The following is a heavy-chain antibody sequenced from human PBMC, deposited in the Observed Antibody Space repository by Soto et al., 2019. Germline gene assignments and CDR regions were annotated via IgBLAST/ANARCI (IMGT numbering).Heavy chain of an antibody. Sequence: QVQLVQSGAEVKKPGSSVKVSCKASGGTFSSYAISWVRQAPGQGLEWMGGIIPIFGTANYAQKFQGRVTIPADESTSTAYMELSSLRSEDTAVYYCERLDNVDTAMGSDCSGGSCYFPWGQGTLVTVSS. CDR3: ERLDNVDTAMGSDCSGGSCYFP. CDR2: IIPIFGTA. D-gene: IGHD2-15*01. CDR1: GGTFSSYA. V-gene: IGHV1-69*01. J-gene: IGHJ5*02.